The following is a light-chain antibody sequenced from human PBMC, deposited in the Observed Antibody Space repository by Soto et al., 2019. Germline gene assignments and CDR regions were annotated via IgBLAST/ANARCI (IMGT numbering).Light chain of an antibody. V-gene: IGKV1-5*01. CDR1: QSISSW. CDR3: QQYNSYPKT. J-gene: IGKJ1*01. Sequence: DIQMTQSPSAMSASVGDRVTITCGASQSISSWLAWYQQKPGKAPKLLIYDDSSLESGVPSRFSGSGSGTEFTLTISSLQPDDFATYYCQQYNSYPKTFGQGTKVDIK. CDR2: DDS.